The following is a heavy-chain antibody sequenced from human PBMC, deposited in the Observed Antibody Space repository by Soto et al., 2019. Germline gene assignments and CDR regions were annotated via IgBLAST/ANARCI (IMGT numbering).Heavy chain of an antibody. V-gene: IGHV3-48*03. CDR2: ISSSGSTI. J-gene: IGHJ4*02. CDR1: GFTFSSYE. CDR3: ARQGGYCSGGSCC. D-gene: IGHD2-15*01. Sequence: GGSLRLSCAASGFTFSSYEMNWVRQAPGKGLEWVSYISSSGSTIYYADSVKGRFTISRDNAKNSLYLQMNSLRAEDTAVYYCARQGGYCSGGSCCWGQGTLVTVSS.